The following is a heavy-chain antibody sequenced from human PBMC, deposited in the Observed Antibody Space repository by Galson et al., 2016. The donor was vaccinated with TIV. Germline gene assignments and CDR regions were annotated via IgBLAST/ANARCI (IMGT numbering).Heavy chain of an antibody. V-gene: IGHV1-18*01. J-gene: IGHJ6*02. CDR1: GYTFTSYG. Sequence: SVKVSCKASGYTFTSYGIIWVRQVPGQGLEWVGWISAYNGNTNYAQMLQGRVTMTTDTSTSTAYMELRSLRSDDTAVYYCAREYYYYAMDVWGQGTTVTVSS. CDR3: AREYYYYAMDV. CDR2: ISAYNGNT.